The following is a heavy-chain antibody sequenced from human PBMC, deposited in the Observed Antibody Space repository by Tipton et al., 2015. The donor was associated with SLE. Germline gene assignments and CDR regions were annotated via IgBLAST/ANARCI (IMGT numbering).Heavy chain of an antibody. CDR3: ASYSGYDSLFDY. CDR2: IYISGST. D-gene: IGHD5-12*01. J-gene: IGHJ4*02. V-gene: IGHV4-61*02. CDR1: GASISSGSYY. Sequence: TLSLTCTVSGASISSGSYYWSWIRQPAGKGLEWIGRIYISGSTNYNPSLKSRVTISVDTSKNQFSLKLSSVTAADTAVYYCASYSGYDSLFDYWGQGTLVTVSS.